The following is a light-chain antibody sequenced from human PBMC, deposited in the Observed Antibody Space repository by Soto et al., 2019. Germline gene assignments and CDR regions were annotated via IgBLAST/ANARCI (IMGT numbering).Light chain of an antibody. CDR3: SSYAATSSVV. V-gene: IGLV2-8*01. J-gene: IGLJ2*01. CDR1: SSDVGGHNL. Sequence: QSALTQPPSASGSPGQSVTISCTGTSSDVGGHNLVSWYQQHPGRAPKLMIYEVTKRPSGVPDRFSGYKSGNTASLTVSGLQAEDEADYYCSSYAATSSVVFGGGTKLTVL. CDR2: EVT.